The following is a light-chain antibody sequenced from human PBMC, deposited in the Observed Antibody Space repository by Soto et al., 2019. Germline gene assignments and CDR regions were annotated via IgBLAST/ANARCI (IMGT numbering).Light chain of an antibody. J-gene: IGLJ7*01. V-gene: IGLV1-44*01. CDR1: SSNIGSNT. Sequence: QSVLTQPPSASETPGQRVTISCSGSSSNIGSNTVNWYQQLPGTAPKLLIYSNNQWPSGVPDRFSGSKSGTSASLAISGLQSEDEADYYCAAWDDRLNGPVFGGGTQLTVL. CDR3: AAWDDRLNGPV. CDR2: SNN.